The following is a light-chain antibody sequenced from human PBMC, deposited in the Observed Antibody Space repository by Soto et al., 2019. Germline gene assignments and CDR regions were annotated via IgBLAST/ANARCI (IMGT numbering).Light chain of an antibody. Sequence: VLALSPGTLSMSPGETATLSRRASQSLGRNYLAWYQHEPGEAPRLLSHRISIRAAGISDRFSVNASGTDFTLTIRRLEPEDFAIYYFQQYDKFPQTFGQGTKVDIK. CDR2: RIS. V-gene: IGKV3-20*01. CDR3: QQYDKFPQT. CDR1: QSLGRNY. J-gene: IGKJ1*01.